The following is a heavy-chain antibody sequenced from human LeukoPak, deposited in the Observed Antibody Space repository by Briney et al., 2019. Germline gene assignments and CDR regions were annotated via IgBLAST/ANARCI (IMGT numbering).Heavy chain of an antibody. D-gene: IGHD3-3*01. J-gene: IGHJ4*02. CDR1: GFTFSNAW. CDR2: IKSKTDGGTT. V-gene: IGHV3-15*01. CDR3: TTAPAYDSVDY. Sequence: GGSLRLSCAASGFTFSNAWMSWVRQAPGKGLEWVGRIKSKTDGGTTDYAAPVKGRFTIPRDDSKNTLYLQMNSLKTEDTAVYYCTTAPAYDSVDYWGQGNLVTVSS.